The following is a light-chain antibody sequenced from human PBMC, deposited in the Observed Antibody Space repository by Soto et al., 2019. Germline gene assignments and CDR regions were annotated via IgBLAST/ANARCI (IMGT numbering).Light chain of an antibody. CDR3: QQVNTFPVT. CDR1: QGISSY. J-gene: IGKJ5*01. CDR2: ASS. V-gene: IGKV1-9*01. Sequence: DIQLTQSPSFLSASIGDRVTITCRASQGISSYLAWYQQTPGRAPKLLIYASSTLQSGVPSRFSGSGSGTEFTLTISSLQPDDFATYYYQQVNTFPVTFGQGTRLEIK.